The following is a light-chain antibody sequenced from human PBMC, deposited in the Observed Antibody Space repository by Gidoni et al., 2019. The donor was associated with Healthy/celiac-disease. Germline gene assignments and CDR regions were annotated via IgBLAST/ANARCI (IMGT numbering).Light chain of an antibody. CDR2: DAS. V-gene: IGKV1-33*01. CDR3: QQYDNRPCS. J-gene: IGKJ2*04. Sequence: IHMSTSPSSLSASVGDRVTITCQASQDISNYLNWYQQKPGNAPKLLIYDASNWETGVPSRFSGSGSGTDFTFTISSLQPEDIATYYCQQYDNRPCSFGQGTKLEIK. CDR1: QDISNY.